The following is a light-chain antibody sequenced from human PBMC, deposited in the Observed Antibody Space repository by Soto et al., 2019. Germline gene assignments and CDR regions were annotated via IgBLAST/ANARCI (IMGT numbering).Light chain of an antibody. CDR2: DND. J-gene: IGLJ1*01. CDR3: ATWDDSLTAAV. V-gene: IGLV1-51*01. Sequence: QSVLTQPPSVSAAPGQKVTISCSGSNSNGNSFVSWYQHAPGIAPKLLIYDNDKRPSGMPDRLSGAKSGMSATLDITGVQTGDEADYYCATWDDSLTAAVFGPGTKLTVL. CDR1: NSNGNSF.